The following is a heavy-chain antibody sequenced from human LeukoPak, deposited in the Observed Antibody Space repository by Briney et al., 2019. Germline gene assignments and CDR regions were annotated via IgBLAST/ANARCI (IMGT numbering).Heavy chain of an antibody. CDR1: GGSISSISYY. V-gene: IGHV4-39*01. D-gene: IGHD3-22*01. CDR3: VKNQYISSGFAPYNYYMDV. Sequence: SETLSLTCTVSGGSISSISYYWGWIRQPPGKGLEWIGSNSYSGSTYYNPSLKSRVTISVDTSKNQFSLKLSSVTAADTAVYYCVKNQYISSGFAPYNYYMDVWAKGTTVTVSS. J-gene: IGHJ6*03. CDR2: NSYSGST.